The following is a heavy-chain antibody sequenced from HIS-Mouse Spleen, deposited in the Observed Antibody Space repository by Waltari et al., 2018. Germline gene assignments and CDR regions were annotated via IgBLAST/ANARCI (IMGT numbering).Heavy chain of an antibody. V-gene: IGHV1-69*04. CDR1: GATFSSYA. J-gene: IGHJ4*02. CDR3: AREQQLVNY. D-gene: IGHD6-13*01. Sequence: QVQLVQSGAEVKKPGSSVKVSCTASGATFSSYAISWVRQAPGQGLEWMGRIIPILGIANYAQKFQGRVTITADKSTSTAYMELSSLRSEDTAVYYCAREQQLVNYWGQGTLVTVSS. CDR2: IIPILGIA.